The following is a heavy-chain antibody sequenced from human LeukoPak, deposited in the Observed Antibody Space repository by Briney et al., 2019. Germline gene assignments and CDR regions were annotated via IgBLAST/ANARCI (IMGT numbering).Heavy chain of an antibody. J-gene: IGHJ5*02. D-gene: IGHD2/OR15-2a*01. CDR3: ARDLSRFDP. V-gene: IGHV1-69*10. CDR1: GYTFTGYY. CDR2: IIPILGIA. Sequence: SVKVSCKASGYTFTGYYMHWVRQAPGQGLEWMGWIIPILGIANYAQKFQGRVTITADKSTSTAYMELSSLRSEDTAVYYCARDLSRFDPWGQGTLVTVSS.